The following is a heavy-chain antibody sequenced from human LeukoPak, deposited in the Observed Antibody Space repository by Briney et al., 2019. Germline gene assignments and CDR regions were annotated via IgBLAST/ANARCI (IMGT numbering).Heavy chain of an antibody. Sequence: GGSLRVSCAASGFTFSTYAMTWVRQAPGKGLEWVSAISGSGGSTYYTDSVKGRFTISRDNSKNTLYLQMNSLRAEDTAVYYCAKDYYGSGSYFDNDAFDIWGQGTMVTVSS. CDR2: ISGSGGST. J-gene: IGHJ3*02. V-gene: IGHV3-23*01. D-gene: IGHD3-10*01. CDR3: AKDYYGSGSYFDNDAFDI. CDR1: GFTFSTYA.